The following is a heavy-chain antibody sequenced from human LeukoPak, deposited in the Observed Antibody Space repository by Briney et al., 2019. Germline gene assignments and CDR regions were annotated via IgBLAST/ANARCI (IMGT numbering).Heavy chain of an antibody. CDR2: ISSSGSTI. J-gene: IGHJ4*02. Sequence: GGSLRLSCAASGFTFSSYAMSWVRQAPGKGLEWVSYISSSGSTIYYADSVKGRFTISRDNAKNSLYLQMNSLRAEDTAVYYCAREHYSGSYPYFDYWGQGTLVTVSS. D-gene: IGHD1-26*01. V-gene: IGHV3-48*04. CDR3: AREHYSGSYPYFDY. CDR1: GFTFSSYA.